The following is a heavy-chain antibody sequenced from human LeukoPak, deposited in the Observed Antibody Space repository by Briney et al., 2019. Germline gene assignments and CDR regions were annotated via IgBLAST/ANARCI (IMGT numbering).Heavy chain of an antibody. CDR2: ISSSSSYI. V-gene: IGHV3-21*01. D-gene: IGHD1-14*01. J-gene: IGHJ4*02. CDR3: ARDLGDRTHY. Sequence: RPGGSLRLSCAASGFTFSSYSMNWVRQAPGKGLEWVSSISSSSSYIYYADSVKGRFTISRDNAKNSLYLQMNSLRTEDTAVYYCARDLGDRTHYWGQGTLVTVSS. CDR1: GFTFSSYS.